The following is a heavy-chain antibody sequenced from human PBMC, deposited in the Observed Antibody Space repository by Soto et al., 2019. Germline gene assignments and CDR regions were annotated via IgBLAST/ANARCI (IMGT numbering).Heavy chain of an antibody. J-gene: IGHJ6*01. Sequence: PARSRRLSCAASGFTFISYAMSSARQSPGKGLEWVSAIRGSGGSTYYADSGKGRFTFARDKAKNTLCLQRNSLRAEDTAVSYCANPSLDVVVGPATIPLAYWGHGTTVTVSS. CDR2: IRGSGGST. CDR3: ANPSLDVVVGPATIPLAY. CDR1: GFTFISYA. D-gene: IGHD2-2*02. V-gene: IGHV3-23*01.